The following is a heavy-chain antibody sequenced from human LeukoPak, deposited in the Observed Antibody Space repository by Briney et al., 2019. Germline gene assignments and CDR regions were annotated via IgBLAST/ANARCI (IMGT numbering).Heavy chain of an antibody. V-gene: IGHV3-33*01. D-gene: IGHD4-17*01. Sequence: PGGSLRLSCAASGFTFSSYGMHWARRAPGKGLEWVAVIWYDGSNKYYADSVKGRFTISRDNSKNTLYLQMNSLRAEDTAVYYCARSRGTSYYGMWYFDYWGQGTLVTVSS. CDR2: IWYDGSNK. CDR3: ARSRGTSYYGMWYFDY. J-gene: IGHJ4*02. CDR1: GFTFSSYG.